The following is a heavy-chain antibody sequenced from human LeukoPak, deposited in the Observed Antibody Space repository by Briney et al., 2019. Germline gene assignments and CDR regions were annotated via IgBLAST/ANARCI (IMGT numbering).Heavy chain of an antibody. J-gene: IGHJ5*02. V-gene: IGHV3-30-3*01. D-gene: IGHD5-24*01. Sequence: HPGGSLRLSCAASGFTFSSYAMHWVRQAPGKGLEWVAVISYDGSNKYYADSVKGRFTISRDNSKNTLYLQMNSLRAEDTAVYYCARGEDGYKEFDPWGQGTLVTVSS. CDR1: GFTFSSYA. CDR2: ISYDGSNK. CDR3: ARGEDGYKEFDP.